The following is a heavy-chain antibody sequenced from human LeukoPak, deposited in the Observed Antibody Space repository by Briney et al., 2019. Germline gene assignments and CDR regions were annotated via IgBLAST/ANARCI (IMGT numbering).Heavy chain of an antibody. CDR1: GFTVSTFD. CDR3: ARDAHVLRFLEWLLEPMNWFDP. D-gene: IGHD3-3*01. J-gene: IGHJ5*02. V-gene: IGHV3-30*03. CDR2: ISYDGSNK. Sequence: GGSLRLSCSASGFTVSTFDMHWVRQAPGKGLEWVAVISYDGSNKYYADSVKGRFTISRDNSKNTLYLQMNSLRAEDTAVYYCARDAHVLRFLEWLLEPMNWFDPWGQGTLVTVSS.